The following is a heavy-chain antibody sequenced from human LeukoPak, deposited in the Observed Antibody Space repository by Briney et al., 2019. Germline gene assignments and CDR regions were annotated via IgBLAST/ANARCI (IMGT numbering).Heavy chain of an antibody. CDR1: GFTFSSYW. D-gene: IGHD3-22*01. Sequence: GGSLRLSCAASGFTFSSYWMSWVRQAPGKGLEWVANIKQDGSEKYYVDSVKGRFTISRDNSKNTLYLQMNSLRAEDTAVYYCASTPDSSGYYLAFDYWGQGTLVTVSS. J-gene: IGHJ4*02. CDR2: IKQDGSEK. V-gene: IGHV3-7*01. CDR3: ASTPDSSGYYLAFDY.